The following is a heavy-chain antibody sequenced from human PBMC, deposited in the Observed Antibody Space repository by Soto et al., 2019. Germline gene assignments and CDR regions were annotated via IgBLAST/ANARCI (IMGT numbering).Heavy chain of an antibody. CDR2: IIPIFGTA. Sequence: PVKVSCKASGVTFSSYAISWVRQAPGQGLEWMGGIIPIFGTANYAQKFQGRVTITADESTSTAYMELSSLRSEDTAVYYCARDFVVVAATPLSRYYYSGMDVWGQGTTVTVSS. J-gene: IGHJ6*02. D-gene: IGHD2-15*01. CDR3: ARDFVVVAATPLSRYYYSGMDV. V-gene: IGHV1-69*13. CDR1: GVTFSSYA.